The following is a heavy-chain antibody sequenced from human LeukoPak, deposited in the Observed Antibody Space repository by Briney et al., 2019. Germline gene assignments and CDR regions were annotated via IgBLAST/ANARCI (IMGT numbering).Heavy chain of an antibody. J-gene: IGHJ4*02. CDR1: GFTFSNRYA. D-gene: IGHD5-12*01. CDR3: AKNKFTSGYVLDY. CDR2: MSGSGRST. V-gene: IGHV3-23*01. Sequence: PGGSLRLSCAVSGFTFSNRYAMTWVRQAPGKGLEWVSTMSGSGRSTYYADYVKGRFTIFRDESKNTLYLQMNSLRVEDTAVYYCAKNKFTSGYVLDYWGQGTLVTVSS.